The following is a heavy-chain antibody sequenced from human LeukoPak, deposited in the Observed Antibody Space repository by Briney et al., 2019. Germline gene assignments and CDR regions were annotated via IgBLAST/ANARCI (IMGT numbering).Heavy chain of an antibody. J-gene: IGHJ3*02. V-gene: IGHV3-9*01. CDR1: GFTFDDYA. CDR3: AKALYAFDI. CDR2: ISWNSGSI. Sequence: GGSLRLSCAASGFTFDDYAMHWVRQAPGKGLEWVSGISWNSGSIGYADSVKGRFTISRDNAKNSLYLQMNSLRAEDTALYYCAKALYAFDIWGQGTMVTVSS.